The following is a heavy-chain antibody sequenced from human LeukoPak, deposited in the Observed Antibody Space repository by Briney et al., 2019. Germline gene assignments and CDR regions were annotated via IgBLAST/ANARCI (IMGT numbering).Heavy chain of an antibody. V-gene: IGHV3-21*01. Sequence: GGSLRLSCAASGFTFSSYSMNWVRQAPGKGLEWVSSISSSSSYIYYADSVKGRFTISRDNAKNSLYLQMNSLRAEDTAVYYCARDHKYYYDSSGNIDAFAIWGQGTMVTVSS. CDR1: GFTFSSYS. CDR3: ARDHKYYYDSSGNIDAFAI. J-gene: IGHJ3*02. CDR2: ISSSSSYI. D-gene: IGHD3-22*01.